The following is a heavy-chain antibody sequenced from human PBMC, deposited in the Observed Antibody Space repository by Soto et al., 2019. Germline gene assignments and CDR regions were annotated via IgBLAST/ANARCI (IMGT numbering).Heavy chain of an antibody. D-gene: IGHD1-1*01. CDR3: AWNDDESGQIFGAFDY. CDR2: ISSSSSTI. CDR1: GFTFSSYS. V-gene: IGHV3-48*01. J-gene: IGHJ4*02. Sequence: GGSLRLSCAASGFTFSSYSMNWVRQAPGKGLEWVSYISSSSSTIYYADSVKGRFTISRDNAKNSLYLQMNSLRAEDTAVYYCAWNDDESGQIFGAFDYWGQGTLVTVSS.